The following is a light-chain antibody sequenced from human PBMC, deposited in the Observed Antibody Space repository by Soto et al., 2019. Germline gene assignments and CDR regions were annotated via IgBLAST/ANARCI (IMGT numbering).Light chain of an antibody. Sequence: QSALTQPASVSGSPGQSITISCTGTSSDIGAYNYVSWYQQHPGKAPKLMIHEVSNRPSGVSNRFFGSKSGNAASLTISGLQAEDEADYYCASYTSGSTLLVFGTGTKVTVL. J-gene: IGLJ1*01. CDR1: SSDIGAYNY. CDR2: EVS. CDR3: ASYTSGSTLLV. V-gene: IGLV2-14*01.